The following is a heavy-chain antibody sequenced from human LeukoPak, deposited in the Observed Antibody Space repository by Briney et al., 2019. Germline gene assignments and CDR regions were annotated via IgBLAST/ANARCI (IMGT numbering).Heavy chain of an antibody. CDR1: GGSMSSRTYY. Sequence: PSETLSLTCSVSGGSMSSRTYYWDWIRQAPGKGLEWIGSIYYSGGTYYNPSLMSRVTLSIDTSKNRFSLKLSSVTAADTAVYYCARAPGLPDAFDIWGQGTMVTVSS. V-gene: IGHV4-39*02. CDR3: ARAPGLPDAFDI. CDR2: IYYSGGT. J-gene: IGHJ3*02.